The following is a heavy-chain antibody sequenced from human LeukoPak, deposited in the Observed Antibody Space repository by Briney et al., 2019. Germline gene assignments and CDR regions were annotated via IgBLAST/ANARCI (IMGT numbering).Heavy chain of an antibody. D-gene: IGHD6-19*01. CDR3: AKGAWKGSGWFDY. CDR2: ISYDGSNK. CDR1: GFTFSSYG. Sequence: PGRSLRLSCAASGFTFSSYGMHWVRQAPGKGLEWVAVISYDGSNKYYADSVKGRFTISRDNSKNTLYLQMNSLRAEDTAVYYCAKGAWKGSGWFDYWGQGTLVTVSS. J-gene: IGHJ4*02. V-gene: IGHV3-30*18.